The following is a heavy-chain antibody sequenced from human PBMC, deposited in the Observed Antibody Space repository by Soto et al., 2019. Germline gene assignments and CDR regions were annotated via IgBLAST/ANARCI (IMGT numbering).Heavy chain of an antibody. CDR3: ATTRRVSSGWSSGQFDP. J-gene: IGHJ5*02. CDR1: GYTLTELS. Sequence: ASVKVSCKVSGYTLTELSMHWVRQAPGXGLEWMGGFDPEDGETIYAQKFQGRVTMTEDTSTDTAYMELSSLRSEDAAVYYCATTRRVSSGWSSGQFDPLGQGTLDNVSS. V-gene: IGHV1-24*01. D-gene: IGHD6-19*01. CDR2: FDPEDGET.